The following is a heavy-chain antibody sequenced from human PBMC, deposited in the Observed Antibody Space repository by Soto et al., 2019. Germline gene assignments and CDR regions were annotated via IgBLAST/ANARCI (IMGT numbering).Heavy chain of an antibody. J-gene: IGHJ3*01. D-gene: IGHD2-2*01. CDR3: ARHRLSTWDAFDL. CDR1: GYRFSTYW. V-gene: IGHV5-51*01. CDR2: VFPADSNT. Sequence: EVQLVQSAAEVKKPGESLKISCKGSGYRFSTYWIGWVRQMPGQGLEWMGIVFPADSNTRYSPSFQGKVTISAEKSISTAYLQWNSLKASDTAMYYCARHRLSTWDAFDLWGQGTMVTVSS.